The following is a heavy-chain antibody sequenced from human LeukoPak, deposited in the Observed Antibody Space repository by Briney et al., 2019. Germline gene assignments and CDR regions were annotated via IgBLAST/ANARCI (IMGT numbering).Heavy chain of an antibody. CDR3: AVNGRYSYGYDAFDI. CDR1: GYTFTGYY. J-gene: IGHJ3*02. Sequence: ASVKVSCKASGYTFTGYYMHWVRQAPGQGLEWMGWINPNSGGTNYAQKFQGRVTMTRDTSISTAYMELSRLRSDDTAVYYCAVNGRYSYGYDAFDIWGQGTMVTVSS. V-gene: IGHV1-2*02. D-gene: IGHD5-18*01. CDR2: INPNSGGT.